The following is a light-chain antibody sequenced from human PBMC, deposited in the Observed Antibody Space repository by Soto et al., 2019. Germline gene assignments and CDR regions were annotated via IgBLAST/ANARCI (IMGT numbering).Light chain of an antibody. Sequence: DIQMTQSPSTLSASVGDRVTITCRASQSLSGWLAWYQQEPGKAPNLLIYMASTLASGVPSRFSGSGSGTEFTLAISSLQPEDSATYYCLQDINYPWTFGQGTKVDIK. J-gene: IGKJ1*01. CDR3: LQDINYPWT. CDR2: MAS. V-gene: IGKV1-5*03. CDR1: QSLSGW.